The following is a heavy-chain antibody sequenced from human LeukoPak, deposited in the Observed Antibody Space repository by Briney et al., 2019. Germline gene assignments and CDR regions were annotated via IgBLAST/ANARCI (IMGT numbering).Heavy chain of an antibody. CDR1: GFTVSSNE. CDR3: AKAFQSYSSSWYSVGGFDY. D-gene: IGHD6-13*01. Sequence: GGSLRLSCAASGFTVSSNEMSWVRQAPGKGLEWVSLISWDGGSTYYADSVKGRFTISRDNSKNSLYLQMNSLRTEDTALYYCAKAFQSYSSSWYSVGGFDYWGQGTLVTVSS. J-gene: IGHJ4*02. V-gene: IGHV3-43*02. CDR2: ISWDGGST.